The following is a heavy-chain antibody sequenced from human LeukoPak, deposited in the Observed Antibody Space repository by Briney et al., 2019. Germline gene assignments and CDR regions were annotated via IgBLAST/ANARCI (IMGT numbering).Heavy chain of an antibody. CDR2: SYHSGST. CDR3: ASGVPAAPFDY. V-gene: IGHV4-38-2*01. J-gene: IGHJ4*02. Sequence: SETLSLTCAVSGYSISSGYYWGWIRQPPGEGLEWIGSSYHSGSTYYNPSLKSRVTISLDTSKNQFSLKLSSVTAADTAVYYCASGVPAAPFDYWGQGALVTVSS. CDR1: GYSISSGYY. D-gene: IGHD2-2*01.